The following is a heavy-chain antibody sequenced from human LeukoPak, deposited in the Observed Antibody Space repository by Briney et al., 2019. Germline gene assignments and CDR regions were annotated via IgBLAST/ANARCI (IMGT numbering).Heavy chain of an antibody. J-gene: IGHJ3*02. D-gene: IGHD4-17*01. CDR2: LSGSGDNT. CDR1: GFTFSSYA. CDR3: AKDLTVTTRGDALDI. Sequence: GGSLRLSCAASGFTFSSYAMSWVRRAPGKGLEWVSSLSGSGDNTYYADSVKGRFTISRDNSKNTLYLQMNSLRVEDTAVYYCAKDLTVTTRGDALDIWGQGTMVTVSS. V-gene: IGHV3-23*01.